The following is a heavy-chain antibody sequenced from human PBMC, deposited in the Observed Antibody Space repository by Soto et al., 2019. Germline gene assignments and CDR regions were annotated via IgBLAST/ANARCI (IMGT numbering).Heavy chain of an antibody. V-gene: IGHV3-23*01. CDR2: ISGGGGNT. J-gene: IGHJ4*02. Sequence: EVQLLESGGGLVQPGGSLRLSCAAPGFTFSNYAMSWVRQTPGKGLEWVSTISGGGGNTYYPDSVKGRFTISRDNSKDTVYLQMNSLRVEDTAIYYCAKERLGRGADYWGQGALVTVTS. CDR3: AKERLGRGADY. CDR1: GFTFSNYA.